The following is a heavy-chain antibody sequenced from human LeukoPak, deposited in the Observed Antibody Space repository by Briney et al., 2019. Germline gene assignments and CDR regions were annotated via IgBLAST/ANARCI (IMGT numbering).Heavy chain of an antibody. CDR2: MSGSGNMT. CDR3: ARADSSGSFLGDALDF. D-gene: IGHD3-22*01. V-gene: IGHV3-23*01. CDR1: GFTFSNAW. J-gene: IGHJ3*01. Sequence: GGSLRLSCAASGFTFSNAWMSWVRQAPGKGLEWVSAMSGSGNMTYYADSVKGRFTISRDNSKNMVYLQLNSLRVDDTAVYYCARADSSGSFLGDALDFWGQGTLVIVSS.